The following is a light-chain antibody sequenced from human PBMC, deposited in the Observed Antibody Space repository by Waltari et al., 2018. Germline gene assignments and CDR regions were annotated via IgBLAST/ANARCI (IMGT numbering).Light chain of an antibody. Sequence: DIVMTQSPDSLAVSLGERATLNCKSSPSVLYSSNNKNYLAWYQQKPGQPPKLLIYWASTRESGVPDRFSGSGSGTDFTLTISSLQAEDVAVYYCQQYYSTPPLTFGGGTKVEIK. J-gene: IGKJ4*01. CDR3: QQYYSTPPLT. CDR1: PSVLYSSNNKNY. CDR2: WAS. V-gene: IGKV4-1*01.